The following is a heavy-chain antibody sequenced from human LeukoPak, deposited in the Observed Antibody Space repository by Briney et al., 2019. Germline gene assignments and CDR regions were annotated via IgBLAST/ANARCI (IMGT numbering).Heavy chain of an antibody. V-gene: IGHV3-23*01. Sequence: GGSLRLSCAASGFTFSSYAMSWVRQAPGKGLEGVSAISGSGGSTYYADSAKGRFTISRDNSKNTLYLPMNSLSAEDTAVSYCARPQHGYSYGCEDYCGQETLVTVSS. CDR1: GFTFSSYA. J-gene: IGHJ4*02. CDR3: ARPQHGYSYGCEDY. CDR2: ISGSGGST. D-gene: IGHD5-18*01.